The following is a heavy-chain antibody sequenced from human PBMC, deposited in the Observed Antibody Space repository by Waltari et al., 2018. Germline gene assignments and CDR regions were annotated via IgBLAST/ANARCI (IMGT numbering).Heavy chain of an antibody. Sequence: QVQLVESGGGVVQSGRSLRLSCAASGFTFSSYAMHWVRQAPGKGLEWVAVISYDGSNKYYADSVKGRFTISRDNSKNTLYLQMNSLRAEDTAVYYCAREGGVATICLDYWGQGTLVTVSS. CDR1: GFTFSSYA. CDR2: ISYDGSNK. V-gene: IGHV3-30-3*01. J-gene: IGHJ4*02. D-gene: IGHD5-12*01. CDR3: AREGGVATICLDY.